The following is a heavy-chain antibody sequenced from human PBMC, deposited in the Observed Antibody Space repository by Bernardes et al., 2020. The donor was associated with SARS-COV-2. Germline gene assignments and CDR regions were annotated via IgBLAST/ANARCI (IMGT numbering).Heavy chain of an antibody. CDR1: GGSISSDENS. CDR2: IYQSGTT. Sequence: SETLSLTCAVSGGSISSDENSWSWIRQPPGKGLEWIGYIYQSGTTYYNPSLKSRVTISLDRSKTHFSLNLSSVSAADTAMYYCARGTLTSRATYYFDYWGQGTMVSGSS. CDR3: ARGTLTSRATYYFDY. V-gene: IGHV4-30-2*01. J-gene: IGHJ4*02.